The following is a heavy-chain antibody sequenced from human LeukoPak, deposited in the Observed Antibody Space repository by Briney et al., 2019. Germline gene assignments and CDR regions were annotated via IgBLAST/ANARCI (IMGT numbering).Heavy chain of an antibody. CDR2: INPNSGGT. J-gene: IGHJ6*02. D-gene: IGHD3-9*01. CDR3: ARHKRSTIFCYGMDV. Sequence: ASVKVSCKASGYTFTGYYMHWVRQAPGQGLEWMGWINPNSGGTNYAQKFQGWVTMTRDTSISTAYMELSRLRSDDTAVYYCARHKRSTIFCYGMDVWGQGTTVTVSS. V-gene: IGHV1-2*04. CDR1: GYTFTGYY.